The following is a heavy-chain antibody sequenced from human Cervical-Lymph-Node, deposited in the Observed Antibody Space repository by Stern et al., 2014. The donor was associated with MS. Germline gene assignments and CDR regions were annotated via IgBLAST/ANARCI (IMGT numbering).Heavy chain of an antibody. Sequence: VQLLQPGGGLVKPGGSLRLSCAASGFTFTSYSMNWVRQAPGKGLEWVSSITSSTNYIYYADSVKGRFTISRDNAKDSLYLQMNSLRAEDTAVYYCARDSQYYYDSSGYSDPFDYWGQGTLVTVPS. J-gene: IGHJ4*02. CDR1: GFTFTSYS. CDR2: ITSSTNYI. D-gene: IGHD3-22*01. CDR3: ARDSQYYYDSSGYSDPFDY. V-gene: IGHV3-21*01.